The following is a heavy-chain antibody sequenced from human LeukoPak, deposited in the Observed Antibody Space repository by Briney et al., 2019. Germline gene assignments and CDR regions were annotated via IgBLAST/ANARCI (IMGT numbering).Heavy chain of an antibody. CDR3: VRDLGGRSGH. CDR2: INEDGSTT. J-gene: IGHJ4*02. D-gene: IGHD1-26*01. CDR1: GFTFSSNW. Sequence: GGSLRLSCAASGFTFSSNWMHWVRQAPGKGLVWVSRINEDGSTTNYADSVKGRSTIFRDNAKNTLYLHMNSLRAEDTAVYYCVRDLGGRSGHWGQGTLVTVSS. V-gene: IGHV3-74*01.